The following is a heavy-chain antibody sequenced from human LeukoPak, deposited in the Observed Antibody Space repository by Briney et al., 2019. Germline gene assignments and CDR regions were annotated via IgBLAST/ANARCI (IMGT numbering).Heavy chain of an antibody. D-gene: IGHD3-16*01. V-gene: IGHV3-23*01. CDR1: GFTLRSHA. CDR2: XSGGGGST. CDR3: AKQMSTVTFTPFDY. Sequence: GGSLRLSCAASGFTLRSHAMSXVRQAPGKGLEWVSAXSGGGGSTDYVDSAKGRFTISRDNSKNTLYLQMNSLRADDTAVYYCAKQMSTVTFTPFDYWGQGTLVTVSS. J-gene: IGHJ4*02.